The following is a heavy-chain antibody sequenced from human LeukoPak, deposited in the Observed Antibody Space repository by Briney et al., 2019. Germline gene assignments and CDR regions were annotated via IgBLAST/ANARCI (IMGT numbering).Heavy chain of an antibody. CDR1: GGSISSGSYY. D-gene: IGHD2-8*01. J-gene: IGHJ6*03. V-gene: IGHV4-61*02. CDR2: IYTSGST. CDR3: AREGFGTNGVYYYYYYMDV. Sequence: SETLSLTCTVSGGSISSGSYYWSWIRQPAGTGLEWIGRIYTSGSTNYNPSLKSRVTISVDTSKNQFSLKLSSVTAADTAVYYCAREGFGTNGVYYYYYYMDVWGKGTTVTVSS.